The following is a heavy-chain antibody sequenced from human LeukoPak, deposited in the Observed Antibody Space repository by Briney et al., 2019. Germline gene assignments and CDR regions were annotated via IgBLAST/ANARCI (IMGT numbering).Heavy chain of an antibody. D-gene: IGHD3-3*01. CDR1: GGPFSCYY. CDR3: ARGLGYDDDY. Sequence: TETLSLTCAVYGGPFSCYYWSWIRQPPGKGLEWIGEINHSGSTNYNPSRKSRVTISVDTSKYKFSLKLSCVTAADTAVYYCARGLGYDDDYWGQGTLVTVSS. V-gene: IGHV4-34*01. J-gene: IGHJ4*02. CDR2: INHSGST.